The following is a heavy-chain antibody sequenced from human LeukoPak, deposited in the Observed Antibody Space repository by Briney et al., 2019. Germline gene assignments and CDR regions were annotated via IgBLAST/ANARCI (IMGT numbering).Heavy chain of an antibody. J-gene: IGHJ4*02. CDR1: GFNFSSHW. D-gene: IGHD6-19*01. V-gene: IGHV3-7*01. CDR3: ARGDLGRGWTFAC. CDR2: INQDGSEK. Sequence: GGSLRLSCAASGFNFSSHWMTWVRQAPGKGLEWVANINQDGSEKYCVDSVKGRFTISRDNTKNSLYLQMNSLRAEDTTVYYCARGDLGRGWTFACWGQGTLVTVSS.